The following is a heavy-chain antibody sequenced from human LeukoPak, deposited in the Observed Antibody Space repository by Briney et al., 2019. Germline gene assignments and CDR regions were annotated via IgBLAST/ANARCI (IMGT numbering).Heavy chain of an antibody. D-gene: IGHD6-13*01. Sequence: GGSLRLSCAASGFTFSRYWMSWVRQAPGKGLEWVANIKQDGSEKYYVDSVKGRFTISRDNAKNSLYLQMNSLRAEDTAVYYGARDLGRYSSCLDYWGQGTLVTVSS. J-gene: IGHJ4*02. V-gene: IGHV3-7*05. CDR3: ARDLGRYSSCLDY. CDR2: IKQDGSEK. CDR1: GFTFSRYW.